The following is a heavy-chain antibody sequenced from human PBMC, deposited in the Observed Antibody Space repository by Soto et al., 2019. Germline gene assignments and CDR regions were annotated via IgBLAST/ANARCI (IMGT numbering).Heavy chain of an antibody. J-gene: IGHJ4*02. CDR1: GFSLSNARMG. Sequence: SGPTLVNPTETLTLTCTVSGFSLSNARMGVSWIRQPPGKALEWLAHIFSNDEKAYSTSLKSRLTISKDTSKSQVVLTMTNMDPVDTATYYCARILREYSGYDLIDYWGQGTLVTVSS. D-gene: IGHD5-12*01. V-gene: IGHV2-26*01. CDR2: IFSNDEK. CDR3: ARILREYSGYDLIDY.